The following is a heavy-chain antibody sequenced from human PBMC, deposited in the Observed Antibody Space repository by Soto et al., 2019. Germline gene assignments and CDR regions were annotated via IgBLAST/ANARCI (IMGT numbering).Heavy chain of an antibody. J-gene: IGHJ3*02. V-gene: IGHV1-46*01. D-gene: IGHD2-2*01. CDR1: GYTFTSYA. CDR3: ARADCISTSCKQLVTAFDI. CDR2: INPSGGST. Sequence: ASVKVSCKASGYTFTSYAMHWVRQAPGQGLEWMGIINPSGGSTSYAQKFQGRVTMTRDTSTSTVYMELSSLRSEDTAVYYCARADCISTSCKQLVTAFDIWGQGTMVTVSS.